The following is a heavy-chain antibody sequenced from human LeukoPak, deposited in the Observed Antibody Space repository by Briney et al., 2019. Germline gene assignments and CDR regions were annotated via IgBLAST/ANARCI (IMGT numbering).Heavy chain of an antibody. CDR2: INSDGSST. J-gene: IGHJ4*02. CDR3: ARRKGGSYGITLDY. Sequence: GGSLRLSCAASGFTFSSYWMHWVRQAPGKGLVWVSRINSDGSSTSYADSVEGRFTISRDNAKNTLYLQMNSLRAEDTAVYYCARRKGGSYGITLDYWGQGTLVTVSS. V-gene: IGHV3-74*01. CDR1: GFTFSSYW. D-gene: IGHD1-26*01.